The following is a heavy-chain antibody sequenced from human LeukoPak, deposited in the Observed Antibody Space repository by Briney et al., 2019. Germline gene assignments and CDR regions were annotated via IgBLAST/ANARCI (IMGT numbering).Heavy chain of an antibody. CDR1: GYTFTGYF. V-gene: IGHV1-2*02. D-gene: IGHD5-18*01. J-gene: IGHJ4*02. Sequence: GASVKVSCKSSGYTFTGYFVHWVRQAPGQGLEWMGWINPNSGGTNYAQKFQGRVTMTRDTSISIAYMELSRLRSDDTAVYYCARATVDTAMVFPSFDYWGQGTLVTVSS. CDR2: INPNSGGT. CDR3: ARATVDTAMVFPSFDY.